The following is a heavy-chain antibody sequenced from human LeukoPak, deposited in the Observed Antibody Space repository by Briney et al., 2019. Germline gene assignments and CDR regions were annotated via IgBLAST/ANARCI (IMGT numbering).Heavy chain of an antibody. V-gene: IGHV3-15*01. J-gene: IGHJ4*02. Sequence: PGGSLRLSCAASGFIFNNAWMSWVRQAPGGGLEWVGRIKSKSDGATTHYGAPVKGRFTISRDYSKNMLYLQMNSLKTEDTAVYYCTTNPDPDWGQGTLVAVSS. CDR2: IKSKSDGATT. CDR1: GFIFNNAW. CDR3: TTNPDPD.